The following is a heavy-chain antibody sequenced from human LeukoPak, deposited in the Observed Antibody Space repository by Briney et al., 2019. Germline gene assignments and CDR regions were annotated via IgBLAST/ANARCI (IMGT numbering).Heavy chain of an antibody. Sequence: SVKVSCKASGGTFSSYAISWVRQAPGQGLEWMGGIIPIFGTANYAQKFQGRVTITADESTSTAYMELSSLRSEDTAVYYCARGIAAAGLYYYYGMDVWGQGTTVTVSS. D-gene: IGHD6-13*01. V-gene: IGHV1-69*01. J-gene: IGHJ6*02. CDR2: IIPIFGTA. CDR3: ARGIAAAGLYYYYGMDV. CDR1: GGTFSSYA.